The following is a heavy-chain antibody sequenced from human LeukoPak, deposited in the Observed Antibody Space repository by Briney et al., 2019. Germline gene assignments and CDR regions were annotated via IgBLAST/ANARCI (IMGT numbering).Heavy chain of an antibody. J-gene: IGHJ3*02. V-gene: IGHV3-23*01. CDR1: GITASSYA. Sequence: PGGSLRLSCAASGITASSYAMTWVRQAPGKGLEWVSSISGSGGRTMYADSVKGRFTISRDNFKNTLYLQMNSLRAEDTALYHCAKDPNGDYIGAFDMWGQGTMVTVSS. D-gene: IGHD4-17*01. CDR3: AKDPNGDYIGAFDM. CDR2: ISGSGGRT.